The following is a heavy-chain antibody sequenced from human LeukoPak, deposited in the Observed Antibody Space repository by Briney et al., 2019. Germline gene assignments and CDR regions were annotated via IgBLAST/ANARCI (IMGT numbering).Heavy chain of an antibody. Sequence: SETLSLTCTVSGGSISSYYWSWIRQPPGKGLEWIGYIYYSGSTNYNPSLKSRVTISVGTSKNQFSLKLSSVTAADTAVYYCARATTEGGSDPWGQGTLVTVSS. V-gene: IGHV4-59*01. CDR1: GGSISSYY. CDR2: IYYSGST. D-gene: IGHD4-11*01. J-gene: IGHJ5*02. CDR3: ARATTEGGSDP.